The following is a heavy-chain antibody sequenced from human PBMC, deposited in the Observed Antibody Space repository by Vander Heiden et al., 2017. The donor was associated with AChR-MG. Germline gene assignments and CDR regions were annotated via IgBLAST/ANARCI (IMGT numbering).Heavy chain of an antibody. J-gene: IGHJ1*01. CDR1: GYTFTSYT. CDR3: ARGYSSGRFDFQL. CDR2: INAGNGDT. Sequence: QVQLVQSGPEAKKPGASVKVSCKASGYTFTSYTIHWVRQVPGQRLEWMGRINAGNGDTKYLQKFQGRVTITRDTSANTAYMELSRLRTDDAAVFYCARGYSSGRFDFQLWGQGTLVNGSS. D-gene: IGHD6-19*01. V-gene: IGHV1-3*01.